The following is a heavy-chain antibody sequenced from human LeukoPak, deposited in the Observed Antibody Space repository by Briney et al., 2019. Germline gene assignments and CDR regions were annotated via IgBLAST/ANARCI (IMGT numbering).Heavy chain of an antibody. J-gene: IGHJ4*02. D-gene: IGHD3-22*01. CDR3: AKDHYYYDSSGYYGGMGDY. CDR2: IRYDGNNK. V-gene: IGHV3-30*02. Sequence: GGSLRLSCAASGFTFSSYGMLWVRQAPGKGLDWVAFIRYDGNNKLYADSVKGRFTISRDNSKNTLYLHINSLRAEDTAVYYCAKDHYYYDSSGYYGGMGDYWGQGTLVTVPS. CDR1: GFTFSSYG.